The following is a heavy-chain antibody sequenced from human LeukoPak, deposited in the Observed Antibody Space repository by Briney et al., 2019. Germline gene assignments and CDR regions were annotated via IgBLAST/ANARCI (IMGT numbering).Heavy chain of an antibody. CDR2: INHSGST. D-gene: IGHD5-18*01. V-gene: IGHV4-34*01. CDR1: GGSFSDYY. J-gene: IGHJ3*02. CDR3: ARGRGYRGYNAFDI. Sequence: RPSETLSLTCAVYGGSFSDYYWTWIRQPPGKGLEWIGEINHSGSTNYNPSLKSRVTISVDTSKNQFSLKLSSVTAADTAVYYCARGRGYRGYNAFDIWGQGTMVTVSS.